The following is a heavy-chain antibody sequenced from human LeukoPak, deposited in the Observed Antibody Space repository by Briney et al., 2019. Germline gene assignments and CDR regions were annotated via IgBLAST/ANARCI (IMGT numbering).Heavy chain of an antibody. D-gene: IGHD2-2*01. CDR2: IWYDGSNK. CDR3: ARDQGCTSTNCYSLFFHY. CDR1: GFTFSTYG. V-gene: IGHV3-33*01. J-gene: IGHJ4*02. Sequence: PGGSLRLSCAASGFTFSTYGMHWVRQAPGKGLEWEALIWYDGSNKYYADSVKGRFTISRDNSKNTLYLQMNSLRAEDTAVYYCARDQGCTSTNCYSLFFHYWGQGTLVTVSS.